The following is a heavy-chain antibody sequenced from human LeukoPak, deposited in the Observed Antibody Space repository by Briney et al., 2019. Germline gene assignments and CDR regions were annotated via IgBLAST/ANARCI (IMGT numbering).Heavy chain of an antibody. CDR1: GYSISSGYY. V-gene: IGHV4-38-2*02. CDR3: ARTTDYYDSSAYDAFDI. Sequence: ASETLSLTCTVSGYSISSGYYWGWIRQPPGKGLEWIGSIYHSGSTYYNPSLKSRVTISVDTSKNQFSLKLSSVTAADTAVYYCARTTDYYDSSAYDAFDIWGQGTMVTVSS. CDR2: IYHSGST. D-gene: IGHD3-22*01. J-gene: IGHJ3*02.